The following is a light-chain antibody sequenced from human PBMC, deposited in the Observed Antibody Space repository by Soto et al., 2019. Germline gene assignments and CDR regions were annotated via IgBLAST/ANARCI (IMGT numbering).Light chain of an antibody. CDR3: QQFDSLPYT. V-gene: IGKV1-33*01. Sequence: DIHMTQSASSLSASVGDRVTITCQASQDINDRLNWYQQKPGKAPKILISDSSSLETGVPSRFSGDGSGTDFTLTINNLQPEDFATYHCQQFDSLPYTFGQGTSLEI. CDR1: QDINDR. CDR2: DSS. J-gene: IGKJ2*01.